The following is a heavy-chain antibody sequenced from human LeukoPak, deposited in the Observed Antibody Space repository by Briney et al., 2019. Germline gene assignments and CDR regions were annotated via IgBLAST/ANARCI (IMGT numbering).Heavy chain of an antibody. CDR2: IIPSFGTA. V-gene: IGHV1-69*13. D-gene: IGHD3-10*01. CDR3: AREGITMVRGVIIPSQNFDY. J-gene: IGHJ4*02. CDR1: GGTFSSYA. Sequence: GASVKVSCKASGGTFSSYAISWVRQAPGQGLEWMGGIIPSFGTANYAQKFQGRVTITADESTSTAYMELSSLRSEDTAVYYCAREGITMVRGVIIPSQNFDYWGQGTLVTVSS.